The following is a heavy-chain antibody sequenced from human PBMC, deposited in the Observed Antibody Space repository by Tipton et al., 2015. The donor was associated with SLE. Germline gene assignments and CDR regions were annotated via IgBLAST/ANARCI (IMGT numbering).Heavy chain of an antibody. J-gene: IGHJ4*02. V-gene: IGHV3-23*03. CDR1: GFTFSSYA. CDR2: IYSGGSST. D-gene: IGHD1-1*01. CDR3: AKDHWSDY. Sequence: SLRLSCAAFGFTFSSYAMSWVRQAPGKGLEWVSVIYSGGSSTYYADSVKGRFTISRDNSKNTLYLQMNSLRAEDTAVYYCAKDHWSDYWGQGTLVTVSS.